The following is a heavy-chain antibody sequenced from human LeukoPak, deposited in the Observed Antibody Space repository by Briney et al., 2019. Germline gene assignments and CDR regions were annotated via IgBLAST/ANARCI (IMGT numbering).Heavy chain of an antibody. J-gene: IGHJ5*02. CDR3: ARDSEYYDILTGYQGSDT. V-gene: IGHV1-18*01. Sequence: ASVKVSCKASGYAFTSYGISWVRQAPGQGLEWMGWISGYNGDTYYPQKFQDRVTMTTETSTTTAYMELRSLRSDDTAVYYCARDSEYYDILTGYQGSDTWGQGTLVTVSS. CDR1: GYAFTSYG. CDR2: ISGYNGDT. D-gene: IGHD3-9*01.